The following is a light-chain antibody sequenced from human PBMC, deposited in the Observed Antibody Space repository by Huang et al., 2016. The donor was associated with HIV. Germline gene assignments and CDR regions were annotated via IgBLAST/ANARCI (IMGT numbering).Light chain of an antibody. J-gene: IGKJ2*01. CDR1: QNIDIY. CDR3: LQSYSMFRT. V-gene: IGKV1-39*01. Sequence: EIQMTQSPSSLSASVGDTVTITCRASQNIDIYLNWYQQRPGKAPKLLIYTASSLQTGVPSRFSGSGSGTDFTLTIDSLQPGDFATYYCLQSYSMFRTFGQGTKLDFK. CDR2: TAS.